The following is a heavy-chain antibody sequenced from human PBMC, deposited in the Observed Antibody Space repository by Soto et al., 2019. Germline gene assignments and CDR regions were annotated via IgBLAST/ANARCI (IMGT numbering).Heavy chain of an antibody. CDR2: IRSRANNYAT. Sequence: GGSLRLSCAASGFIFSEAAIHWGRPAPGKGLEWVGLIRSRANNYATVYAASVKDRFTISRDDSKNTANLQMYSLKTDDTAVYYCSRSRVGYNPIDYWGQGTLVTVSS. CDR3: SRSRVGYNPIDY. V-gene: IGHV3-73*01. J-gene: IGHJ4*02. D-gene: IGHD5-12*01. CDR1: GFIFSEAA.